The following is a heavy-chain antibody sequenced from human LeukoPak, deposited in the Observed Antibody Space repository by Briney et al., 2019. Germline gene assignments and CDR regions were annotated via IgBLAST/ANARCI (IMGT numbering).Heavy chain of an antibody. V-gene: IGHV4-4*08. CDR3: ARDPTTVMTVPWYFDT. D-gene: IGHD4-11*01. CDR2: IYVDGIT. Sequence: SETLSLTCTVSGGSMFNYYWNWIRQPPGKGLEWIGYIYVDGITNYSPSLRSRGTISIATSKNQFSLRLTSVTAADTGVYFCARDPTTVMTVPWYFDTWGQRTLVTVSS. J-gene: IGHJ4*02. CDR1: GGSMFNYY.